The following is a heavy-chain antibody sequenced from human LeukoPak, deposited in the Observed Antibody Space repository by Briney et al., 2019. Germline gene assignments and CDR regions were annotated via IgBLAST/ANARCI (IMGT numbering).Heavy chain of an antibody. CDR2: IYYSGST. Sequence: SETLSLTCSVSGGSISGYYWSWIRQPPGKGLEWIGYIYYSGSTNYNPSLKSRITISVDTSKNQFSLKLSSVTAADTAVYYCARVIRSTGSYDWFDPWGQGTLVTVSS. J-gene: IGHJ5*02. D-gene: IGHD3-10*01. CDR3: ARVIRSTGSYDWFDP. V-gene: IGHV4-59*08. CDR1: GGSISGYY.